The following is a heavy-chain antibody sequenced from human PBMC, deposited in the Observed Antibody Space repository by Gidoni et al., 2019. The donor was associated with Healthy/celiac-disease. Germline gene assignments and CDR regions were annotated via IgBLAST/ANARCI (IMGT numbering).Heavy chain of an antibody. J-gene: IGHJ4*02. CDR2: ISWNSGSI. Sequence: EVQLVESGGGLVQPGRSLRLSCAASGFTFDDYAMHWVRQAPGKGLEWVSGISWNSGSIGYADSVKGRFTISRDNAKNSLYLQMNSLRAEDTALYYCAKESLWFGALRYFDYWGQGTLVTVSS. CDR3: AKESLWFGALRYFDY. V-gene: IGHV3-9*01. CDR1: GFTFDDYA. D-gene: IGHD3-10*01.